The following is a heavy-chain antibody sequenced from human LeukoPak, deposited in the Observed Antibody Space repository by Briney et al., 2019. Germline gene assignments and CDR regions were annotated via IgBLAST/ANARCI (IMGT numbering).Heavy chain of an antibody. CDR2: ISWNSGSI. V-gene: IGHV3-9*01. J-gene: IGHJ4*02. CDR3: AKDDYGSGSYIDY. D-gene: IGHD3-10*01. CDR1: GFTFDDYA. Sequence: HPGGSLRLSCAASGFTFDDYAMHWVRQAPGKGLEWVSGISWNSGSIGYADSVKGRFTISRDNAKNSLYLQMNSLRAEDTALYYCAKDDYGSGSYIDYWGQGTLVTVSS.